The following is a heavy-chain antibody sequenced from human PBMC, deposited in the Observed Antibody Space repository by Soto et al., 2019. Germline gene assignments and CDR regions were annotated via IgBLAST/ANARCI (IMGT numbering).Heavy chain of an antibody. CDR3: ARNRVQRVAGLDV. CDR2: IWYNGINK. J-gene: IGHJ6*02. Sequence: QVQLVESGGGVVQPGRSLRLSCAASGFTFSNNGMHWVRQAPGNGLEWVAVIWYNGINKYYADSVMGRFIITIDNSKNTVYLQMNSMIAENTAVYYCARNRVQRVAGLDVWGQGIRATVSS. CDR1: GFTFSNNG. D-gene: IGHD2-15*01. V-gene: IGHV3-33*01.